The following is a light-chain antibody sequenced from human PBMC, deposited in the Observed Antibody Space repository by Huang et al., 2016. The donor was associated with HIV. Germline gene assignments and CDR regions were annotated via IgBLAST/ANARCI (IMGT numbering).Light chain of an antibody. V-gene: IGKV3-15*01. J-gene: IGKJ4*01. Sequence: IVMTQSPATLSVSPGERVTLSCRANRSVSTNLAWYQQRHGQAHRLLIYGSSIRAPGIPARFSGSGSGTDFSLTISSLQSEDFALYYCHQYNNWLLSFGGGTRVDI. CDR3: HQYNNWLLS. CDR2: GSS. CDR1: RSVSTN.